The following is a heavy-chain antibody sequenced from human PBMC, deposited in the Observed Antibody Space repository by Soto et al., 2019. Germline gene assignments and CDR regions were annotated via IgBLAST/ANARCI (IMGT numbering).Heavy chain of an antibody. CDR1: GYTFTGYY. Sequence: QVQLVQSGAEVKKPGASVKVSCKASGYTFTGYYMHWVRQAPGQGLEWMGWINPNSGGTNYAQKFQGRFTMTRDTSISTAYMELSRLRSDDTAVYYCARVLGNRHCSSTSCYRYYYFDYWGQGTLVTVSS. CDR3: ARVLGNRHCSSTSCYRYYYFDY. V-gene: IGHV1-2*02. J-gene: IGHJ4*02. CDR2: INPNSGGT. D-gene: IGHD2-2*01.